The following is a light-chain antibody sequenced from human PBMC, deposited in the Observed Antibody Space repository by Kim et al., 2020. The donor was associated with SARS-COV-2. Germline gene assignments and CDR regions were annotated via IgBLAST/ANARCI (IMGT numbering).Light chain of an antibody. Sequence: SVKLTCTRSSGHSNDAIAGHQQQPEKGPRFLMKVNTDGSHTKGDGIPDRFSGSSSGAERYLTISSLQSEDETDYYCHAWGTGIVVFGGGTQLTVL. J-gene: IGLJ2*01. CDR1: SGHSNDA. V-gene: IGLV4-69*01. CDR3: HAWGTGIVV. CDR2: VNTDGSH.